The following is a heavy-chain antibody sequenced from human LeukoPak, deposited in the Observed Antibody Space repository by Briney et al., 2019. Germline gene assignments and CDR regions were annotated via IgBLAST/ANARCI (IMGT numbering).Heavy chain of an antibody. CDR2: IYYSGST. Sequence: PSETLSLTCTVSGGSISSYYWSWIRQPPGKGLEWIGYIYYSGSTNYNPSLKSRVTISVDTSKNQFSLKLSSVTAADTAVYYCARVFHYYGPGYFDYWGQGTLVTVSS. D-gene: IGHD3-10*01. CDR1: GGSISSYY. CDR3: ARVFHYYGPGYFDY. V-gene: IGHV4-59*01. J-gene: IGHJ4*02.